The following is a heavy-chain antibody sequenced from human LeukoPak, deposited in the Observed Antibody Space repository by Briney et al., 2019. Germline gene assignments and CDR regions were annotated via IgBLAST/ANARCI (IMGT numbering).Heavy chain of an antibody. CDR3: AKSPTAYYYYMDV. CDR2: ISGSGGGT. CDR1: GFTFSNYG. V-gene: IGHV3-23*01. D-gene: IGHD1-14*01. Sequence: GGSLRLSCAASGFTFSNYGMNWVRQAPGKGLEWVSAISGSGGGTFYADSVKGRFTISRDNSKNMLYLQMNSLRAEDTAVYYCAKSPTAYYYYMDVWGKGTTVTISS. J-gene: IGHJ6*03.